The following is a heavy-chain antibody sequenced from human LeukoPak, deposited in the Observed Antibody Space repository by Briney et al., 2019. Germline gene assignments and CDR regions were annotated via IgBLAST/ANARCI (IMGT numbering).Heavy chain of an antibody. CDR1: GYSFTGYF. V-gene: IGHV1-2*02. CDR2: INPNNGDT. D-gene: IGHD2-8*01. Sequence: ASLKVSCKTSGYSFTGYFIHWLRQAPGQGLEWMGRINPNNGDTNYGQKFQGRVIMTRDASISTAYMQLSSLRSDDTALYYCVREHRGLGYCTNIGCQTYVYWGQGTQVIVSS. J-gene: IGHJ4*02. CDR3: VREHRGLGYCTNIGCQTYVY.